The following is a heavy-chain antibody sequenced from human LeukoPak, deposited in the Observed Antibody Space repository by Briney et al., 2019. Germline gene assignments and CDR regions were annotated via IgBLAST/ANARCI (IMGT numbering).Heavy chain of an antibody. D-gene: IGHD6-13*01. V-gene: IGHV1-24*01. CDR1: GYTLTELS. Sequence: ASVKVSCKVSGYTLTELSMHWVRQAPGKGLEWMGGFDPEDGETIYAQKFQGRVTMTEDTSTDTAYMELSSLRSEDTAVYYCARGMGYSSSLDFDYWGQGTLVTVSS. CDR3: ARGMGYSSSLDFDY. J-gene: IGHJ4*02. CDR2: FDPEDGET.